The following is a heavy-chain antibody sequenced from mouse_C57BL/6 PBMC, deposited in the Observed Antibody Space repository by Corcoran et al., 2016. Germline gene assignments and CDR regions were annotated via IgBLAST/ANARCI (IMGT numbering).Heavy chain of an antibody. CDR3: ARRQLSPDF. V-gene: IGHV9-3*01. D-gene: IGHD3-2*02. CDR2: INTYSGVP. Sequence: QIQLVQSGPELKKPGETVKISCKASGYTFTTYGMSWVKQAPGKGLKWMGWINTYSGVPTYADDFKGRFAFSLETSASTAYLQINNLKNEDTATYFCARRQLSPDFWGHGTTLTVS. J-gene: IGHJ2*01. CDR1: GYTFTTYG.